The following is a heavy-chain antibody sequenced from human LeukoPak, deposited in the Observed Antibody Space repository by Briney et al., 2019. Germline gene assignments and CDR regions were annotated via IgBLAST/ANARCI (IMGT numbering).Heavy chain of an antibody. CDR3: ASLHDPIVVVTARPAFDI. V-gene: IGHV3-74*01. CDR1: GNYW. Sequence: GGSLRLSCVASGNYWMHWVRQAPGKGLVWVSHINSDGSWTSYADSVKGRFTISKDNAKNTVYLQMNSLRAEDTAVYYCASLHDPIVVVTARPAFDIWGQGTMVTVSS. J-gene: IGHJ3*02. D-gene: IGHD2-21*02. CDR2: INSDGSWT.